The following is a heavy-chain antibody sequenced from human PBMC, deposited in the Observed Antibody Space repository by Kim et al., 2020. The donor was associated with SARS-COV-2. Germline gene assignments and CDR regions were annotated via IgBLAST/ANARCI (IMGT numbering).Heavy chain of an antibody. CDR2: ISGSGGST. V-gene: IGHV3-23*01. D-gene: IGHD6-13*01. J-gene: IGHJ4*02. Sequence: GGSLRLSCAASGFTFSSYAMSWVRQAPGKGLEWVSAISGSGGSTYYADSVKGRFTISRDNSKNTLYLQMNSLRAEDTAVYYCAKDGYSSSWYHVDDWGQGTLVTVSS. CDR1: GFTFSSYA. CDR3: AKDGYSSSWYHVDD.